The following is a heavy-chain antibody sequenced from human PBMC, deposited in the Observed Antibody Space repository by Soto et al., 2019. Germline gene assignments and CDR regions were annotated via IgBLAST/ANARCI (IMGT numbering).Heavy chain of an antibody. CDR1: GFTFRNYA. CDR3: AIDLGSSGSSHRIYFNS. J-gene: IGHJ4*02. Sequence: GGSLRLSCAASGFTFRNYAMSWARQAPGKGLEWVSAISGSGGSTYYADSVKGRFTISRDNSKNTLYLQTNSLRAEDTALYYCAIDLGSSGSSHRIYFNSLGKGTLVTVSS. D-gene: IGHD2-15*01. V-gene: IGHV3-23*01. CDR2: ISGSGGST.